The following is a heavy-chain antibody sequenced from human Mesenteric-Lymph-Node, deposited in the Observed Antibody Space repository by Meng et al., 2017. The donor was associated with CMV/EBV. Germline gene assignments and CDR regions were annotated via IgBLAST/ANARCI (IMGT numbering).Heavy chain of an antibody. CDR3: AKVPTSYDFWSGYRSYGMDV. J-gene: IGHJ6*02. CDR2: IKNDGSNE. CDR1: GFTFSSYP. Sequence: GESLKISCAASGFTFSSYPMHWVRQAPGKGLEWVAVIKNDGSNEYSADSVKGRFTISRDNSKNTLYLQMNSLRAEDTAVYYCAKVPTSYDFWSGYRSYGMDVWGQGTTVTVSS. D-gene: IGHD3-3*01. V-gene: IGHV3-30-3*01.